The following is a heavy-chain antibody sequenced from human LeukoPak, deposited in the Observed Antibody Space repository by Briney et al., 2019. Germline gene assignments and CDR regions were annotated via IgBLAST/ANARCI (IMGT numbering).Heavy chain of an antibody. CDR1: GYTFSSYY. V-gene: IGHV1-46*01. CDR2: INPTGGIT. Sequence: ASVKVSCKSSGYTFSSYYIHWVRQAPGQGLEWMGLINPTGGITTYAQKFQGGVTMTRDMSTSTVYMELSSLRFEDTAVYYCARVPRYYYDSRGYLLDYWGQGTLVTVSS. CDR3: ARVPRYYYDSRGYLLDY. D-gene: IGHD3-22*01. J-gene: IGHJ4*02.